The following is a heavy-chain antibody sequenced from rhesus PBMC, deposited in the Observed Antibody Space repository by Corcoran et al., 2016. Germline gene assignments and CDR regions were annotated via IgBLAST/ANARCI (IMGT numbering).Heavy chain of an antibody. J-gene: IGHJ4*01. CDR3: ARGGYCTSTTCYAGFMFDY. Sequence: QVQLQESGPGLVKPSETLSLTCAVSGYSIRSGYYWSWILQPPGTGLEWLGYITYSGITSNNPTLKSRGTISRETSKNQVSLKLSSVTAADTAVYYCARGGYCTSTTCYAGFMFDYWGQGVLVTVSS. D-gene: IGHD2-2*01. CDR2: ITYSGIT. V-gene: IGHV4-122*02. CDR1: GYSIRSGYY.